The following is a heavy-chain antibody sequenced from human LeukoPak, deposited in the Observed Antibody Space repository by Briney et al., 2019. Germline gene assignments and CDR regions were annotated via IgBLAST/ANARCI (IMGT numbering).Heavy chain of an antibody. D-gene: IGHD6-19*01. CDR2: ISSTSSAI. Sequence: GGSLRLSCTASGFKFSSFSMNWARQAPGKGLEWLSYISSTSSAIYYADSVKGRFTISRDNAKNSLYLQMNSLRAEDTALYYCAKEHSSGWSYFDYWGQGTLVTVSS. V-gene: IGHV3-48*04. CDR3: AKEHSSGWSYFDY. CDR1: GFKFSSFS. J-gene: IGHJ4*02.